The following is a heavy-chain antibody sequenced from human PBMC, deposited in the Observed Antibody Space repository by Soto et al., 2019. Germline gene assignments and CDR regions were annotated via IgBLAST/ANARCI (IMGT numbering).Heavy chain of an antibody. J-gene: IGHJ6*03. CDR1: GGSFSGYY. CDR3: AREGPFPPPYYYYYMDV. V-gene: IGHV4-34*09. Sequence: PSETLSLTCAVYGGSFSGYYLSWIRQPPGKGLEWIGEINHSGSTYYNPSLKSRVTISVDTSKNQFSLKLSSVTAADTAVYYCAREGPFPPPYYYYYMDVWGKGTTVTVSS. CDR2: INHSGST.